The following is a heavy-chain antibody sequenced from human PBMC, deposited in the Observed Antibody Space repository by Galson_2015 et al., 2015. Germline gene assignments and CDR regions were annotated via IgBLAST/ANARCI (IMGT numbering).Heavy chain of an antibody. J-gene: IGHJ4*02. V-gene: IGHV2-70*04. CDR3: ARILLTSNDY. Sequence: PALGNPIQPLTLPFTFSGFSLPASALGVSWIRQPPGIALEWHARVDWDGDKCYRPSLKTRNTISKAHSKYQVVLTMTNMDLVVTATYYGARILLTSNDYWGQGTRFTVSS. CDR1: GFSLPASALG. CDR2: VDWDGDK.